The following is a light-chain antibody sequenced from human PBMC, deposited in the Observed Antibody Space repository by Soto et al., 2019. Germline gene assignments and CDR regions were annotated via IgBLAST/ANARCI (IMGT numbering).Light chain of an antibody. J-gene: IGKJ1*01. CDR3: QEYNTNSRT. CDR2: KTS. V-gene: IGKV1-5*03. CDR1: ESIYSW. Sequence: IQMTQSPSTLSASVADTVTITCRASESIYSWLAWYKQIPGKAPQLLIYKTSTLQGGVPSRFSGSGSGAEYTLTISSLQPDDFATYFCQEYNTNSRTFGQGTRV.